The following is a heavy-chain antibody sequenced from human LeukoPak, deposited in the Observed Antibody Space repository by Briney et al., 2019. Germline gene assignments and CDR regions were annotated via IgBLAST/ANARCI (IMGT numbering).Heavy chain of an antibody. CDR3: ARDIAHDSDDY. CDR2: INPNSGGT. J-gene: IGHJ4*02. D-gene: IGHD3-22*01. V-gene: IGHV1-2*02. Sequence: ASVKVSCKASGGTFSSYAISWVRQAPGQGLEWMGWINPNSGGTNYAQKFQGRVTMTRDTSISTAYMELSRLRSDDTAVYYCARDIAHDSDDYWGQGTLVTVSS. CDR1: GGTFSSYA.